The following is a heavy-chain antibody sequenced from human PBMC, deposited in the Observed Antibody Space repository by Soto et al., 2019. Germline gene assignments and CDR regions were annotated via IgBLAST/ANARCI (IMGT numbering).Heavy chain of an antibody. CDR3: ARLNAGTTYYYYGMDV. CDR1: GGSISSGDYY. CDR2: IYYSGST. D-gene: IGHD1-7*01. J-gene: IGHJ6*02. V-gene: IGHV4-39*01. Sequence: SETLSLTCTVSGGSISSGDYYWSWIRQPPGKGLEWIGSIYYSGSTYYNPSLKSRVTISVDTSKNQFSLKLNSVTAADTALYYCARLNAGTTYYYYGMDVWGQGTTVTVSS.